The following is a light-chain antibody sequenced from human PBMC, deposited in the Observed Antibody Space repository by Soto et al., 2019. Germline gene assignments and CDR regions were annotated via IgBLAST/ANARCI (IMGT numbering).Light chain of an antibody. CDR2: SNN. Sequence: QSVLTQPPSASGTPGQRGTISCSGSSSNIGSNTVNWYQQLPGTAPKLLIYSNNQRPSGVPDRFSGSKSGTSASLAISGPQSEDEADYYCAAWDDSLNGLYVFGTGTKVTVL. V-gene: IGLV1-44*01. CDR3: AAWDDSLNGLYV. J-gene: IGLJ1*01. CDR1: SSNIGSNT.